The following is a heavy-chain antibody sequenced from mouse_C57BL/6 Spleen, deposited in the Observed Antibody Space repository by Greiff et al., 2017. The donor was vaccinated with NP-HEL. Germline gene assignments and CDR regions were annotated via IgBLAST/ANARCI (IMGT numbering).Heavy chain of an antibody. V-gene: IGHV14-4*01. CDR2: IDPENGDT. J-gene: IGHJ3*01. D-gene: IGHD2-5*01. CDR3: THYYSNYYPWFAY. Sequence: EVQLQQSGAELVRPGASVKLSCTASGFNIKDDYMHWVKQRPEQGLEWIGWIDPENGDTEYASKFQGKATITADTSSNTSYLQLSSLTSEDTAVYYCTHYYSNYYPWFAYWGQGTLVTVSA. CDR1: GFNIKDDY.